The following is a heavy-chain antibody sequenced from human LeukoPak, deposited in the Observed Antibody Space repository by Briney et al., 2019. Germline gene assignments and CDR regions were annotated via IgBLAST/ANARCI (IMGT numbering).Heavy chain of an antibody. D-gene: IGHD2-2*01. Sequence: GGSLRLSCAASGFTFSNAWMSWVRQAPGQGLEWVGRIKSKTDGGTTDYAAPVKGRFTISRDDSKNTLYLQMNSLKTEDTAVYYCTTDPSSPLPIVVVPAALSPDYWGQGTLVTVSS. CDR3: TTDPSSPLPIVVVPAALSPDY. V-gene: IGHV3-15*01. CDR2: IKSKTDGGTT. CDR1: GFTFSNAW. J-gene: IGHJ4*02.